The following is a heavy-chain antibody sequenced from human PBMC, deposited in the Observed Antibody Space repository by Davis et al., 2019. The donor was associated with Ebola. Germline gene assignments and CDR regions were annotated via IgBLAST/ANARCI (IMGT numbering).Heavy chain of an antibody. V-gene: IGHV3-33*01. J-gene: IGHJ6*02. Sequence: GGSLRLSCAASGFTFSSYGMHWVRQAPGKGLEWVAVIWYDGGNKYYADSVKGRFTISRDNSKNTLYLQMNSLRAEDTAVYYCARVLYSSPTNLYYYYGMDVWGQGTTVTVSS. CDR2: IWYDGGNK. CDR1: GFTFSSYG. D-gene: IGHD6-13*01. CDR3: ARVLYSSPTNLYYYYGMDV.